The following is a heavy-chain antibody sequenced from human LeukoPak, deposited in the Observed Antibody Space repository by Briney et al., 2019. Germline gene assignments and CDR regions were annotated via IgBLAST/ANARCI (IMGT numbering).Heavy chain of an antibody. CDR3: ARGTGIAAAGDY. CDR1: GGTFSSYA. V-gene: IGHV1-69*05. CDR2: IIPIFGTA. D-gene: IGHD6-13*01. J-gene: IGHJ4*02. Sequence: GASVKVSCKASGGTFSSYAISWVRQAPGQGLEWMGGIIPIFGTANYAQKFQGRVTITTGESTSTAYMELSSLRSEDTAVYYCARGTGIAAAGDYWGQGTLVTVSS.